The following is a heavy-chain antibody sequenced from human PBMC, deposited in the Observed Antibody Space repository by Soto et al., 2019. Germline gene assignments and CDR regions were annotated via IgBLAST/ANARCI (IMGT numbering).Heavy chain of an antibody. D-gene: IGHD5-18*01. J-gene: IGHJ4*02. Sequence: ASVKVSCKASGYTFTSYGISWVRQAPGQGLEWMGWISAYNGNTNYAQKLQGRVTMTTDTSTSTPYMELRSLRSDDTAVYYCARVLFSGGYSYGYGDYYFDYWGQGTLVTVSS. V-gene: IGHV1-18*01. CDR1: GYTFTSYG. CDR2: ISAYNGNT. CDR3: ARVLFSGGYSYGYGDYYFDY.